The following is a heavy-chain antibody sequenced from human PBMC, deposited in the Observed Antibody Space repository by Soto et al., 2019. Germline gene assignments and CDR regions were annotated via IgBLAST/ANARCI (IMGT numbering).Heavy chain of an antibody. D-gene: IGHD2-15*01. CDR1: GGSISSYY. CDR2: IYYSGST. Sequence: PSETLSLTCTVSGGSISSYYWSWIRQPPGKGLEWIGYIYYSGSTNYNPSLKSRVTISVDTSKNQFSLKLSSVTAADTAVYYCARGMVVAATLGRLLVDAFDIWGQGTMVTVSS. CDR3: ARGMVVAATLGRLLVDAFDI. J-gene: IGHJ3*02. V-gene: IGHV4-59*01.